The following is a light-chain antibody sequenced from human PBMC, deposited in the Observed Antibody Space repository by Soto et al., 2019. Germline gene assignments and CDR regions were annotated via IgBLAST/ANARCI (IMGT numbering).Light chain of an antibody. CDR3: QQYNDWPRM. V-gene: IGKV3-15*01. CDR1: QSVGTY. CDR2: GAS. Sequence: EIVMTQSPATLSVSTGERATLSCRASQSVGTYLAWYQQKPGQALRLLIYGASTRAAGISPRLSGGGSGTEFTLSISSLPSEDFAVYYCQQYNDWPRMFGQGTKVGIK. J-gene: IGKJ1*01.